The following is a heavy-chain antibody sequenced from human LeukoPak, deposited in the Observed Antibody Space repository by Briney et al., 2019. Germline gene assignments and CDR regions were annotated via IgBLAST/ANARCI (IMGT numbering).Heavy chain of an antibody. CDR3: ARRPVRGAGIGGYNWFDP. D-gene: IGHD3-10*01. J-gene: IGHJ5*02. V-gene: IGHV4-34*01. CDR2: INHSGST. Sequence: SETLSLTCAVYGGSFSGYYWSWIRQPPGKGLEWIGEINHSGSTNYNPSLKSRVTISVDTSKNQSSLKLSSVTAADTAVYYCARRPVRGAGIGGYNWFDPWGQGTLVTVSS. CDR1: GGSFSGYY.